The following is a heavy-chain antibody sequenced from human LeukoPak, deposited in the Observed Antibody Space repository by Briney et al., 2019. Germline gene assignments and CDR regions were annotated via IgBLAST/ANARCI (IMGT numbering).Heavy chain of an antibody. V-gene: IGHV3-9*01. D-gene: IGHD6-19*01. CDR3: AKENIAVAGTGGMDV. Sequence: PGRSLRLSCAASGFTFDDYAMHWVRQAPGKGLEWVSGISWNSGSIGYADSVKGRFTISRDNAKNSLYLQMNSLRAEDTALYYCAKENIAVAGTGGMDVWGQGTTVTVSS. J-gene: IGHJ6*02. CDR1: GFTFDDYA. CDR2: ISWNSGSI.